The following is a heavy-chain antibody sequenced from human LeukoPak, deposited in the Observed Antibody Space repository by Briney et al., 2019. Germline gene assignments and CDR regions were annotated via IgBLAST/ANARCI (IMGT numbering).Heavy chain of an antibody. CDR2: IYYSGST. CDR3: ARAARGWYGDWFDP. D-gene: IGHD6-19*01. Sequence: PSETLSLTCTVSGYSISSSYYWGWIRQPPGKGLEWIGSIYYSGSTYYNPSLKSRVTISVDTSKNQFSLKLSSVTAADTAVYYCARAARGWYGDWFDPWGQGTLVTVSS. V-gene: IGHV4-38-2*02. J-gene: IGHJ5*02. CDR1: GYSISSSYY.